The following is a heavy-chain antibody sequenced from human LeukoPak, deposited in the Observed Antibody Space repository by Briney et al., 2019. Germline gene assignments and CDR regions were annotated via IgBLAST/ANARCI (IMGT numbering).Heavy chain of an antibody. V-gene: IGHV4-30-4*01. CDR1: GGSISSGDYY. D-gene: IGHD4-17*01. J-gene: IGHJ6*03. CDR3: ARAGGDYPDKYYYYYMDV. CDR2: IYYSGST. Sequence: SQTLSLTCTVSGGSISSGDYYWSWIRQPPGKGLEWIGYIYYSGSTNYNPSLKSRVTISVDTSKNQFSLKLSSVTAADTAVYYCARAGGDYPDKYYYYYMDVWGKGTTVTVSS.